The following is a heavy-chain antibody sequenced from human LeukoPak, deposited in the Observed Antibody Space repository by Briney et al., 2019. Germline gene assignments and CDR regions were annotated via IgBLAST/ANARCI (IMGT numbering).Heavy chain of an antibody. CDR2: IYTSGSN. V-gene: IGHV4-4*07. CDR1: GGSISSYY. D-gene: IGHD3-10*01. CDR3: ARVRGITMVRGVIIFADAFDI. Sequence: PSETLSLTCTVSGGSISSYYWSWIRQPAGKGLEWIGRIYTSGSNNYNPSLKSRVTMSVDTSKNQFSLKLSSVTAADTAVYYCARVRGITMVRGVIIFADAFDIWGQGTMVTVSS. J-gene: IGHJ3*02.